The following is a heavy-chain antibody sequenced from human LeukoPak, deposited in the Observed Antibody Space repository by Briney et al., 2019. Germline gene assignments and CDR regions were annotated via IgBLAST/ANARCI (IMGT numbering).Heavy chain of an antibody. J-gene: IGHJ4*02. D-gene: IGHD3-10*01. CDR2: IKQDGSEK. V-gene: IGHV3-7*01. CDR3: ARGRGGLLWFGEFNS. Sequence: PGGSLRLSCAASGFTFSSYWMSWVRQAPGKGLEWVANIKQDGSEKYYVDSVKGRFTISRDNANNSLYLQMSSLRAEDTAVYYCARGRGGLLWFGEFNSWGQGTLVTVSS. CDR1: GFTFSSYW.